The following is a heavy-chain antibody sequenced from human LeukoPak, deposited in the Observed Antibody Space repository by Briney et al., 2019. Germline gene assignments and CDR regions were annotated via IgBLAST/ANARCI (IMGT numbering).Heavy chain of an antibody. CDR2: ITRHGTTT. CDR3: VQAPCLDY. J-gene: IGHJ4*02. Sequence: GGSLRLSCATSGFTFNDYSMSWVRQAPGKGLEWVSHITRHGTTTYYAESVRGRFTISRDNSKNSLYLQMKSLRAEDTALYFCVQAPCLDYWGQGTLVTVSS. CDR1: GFTFNDYS. V-gene: IGHV3-48*01.